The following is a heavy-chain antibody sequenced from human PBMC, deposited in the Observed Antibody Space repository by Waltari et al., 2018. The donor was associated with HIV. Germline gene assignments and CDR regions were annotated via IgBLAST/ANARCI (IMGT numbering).Heavy chain of an antibody. Sequence: QVHLQESGPGLVKPSETLSLTCTVSGGSLSGYYWNWLRQPPGKGLEWIGYIYYSGSTNYNPSLQSRITISVDTSKSQFSLKLSSVTAADTAVYYCARVPGVSSIAARRFDYWGQGSLVTVSS. V-gene: IGHV4-59*01. D-gene: IGHD6-6*01. J-gene: IGHJ4*02. CDR2: IYYSGST. CDR1: GGSLSGYY. CDR3: ARVPGVSSIAARRFDY.